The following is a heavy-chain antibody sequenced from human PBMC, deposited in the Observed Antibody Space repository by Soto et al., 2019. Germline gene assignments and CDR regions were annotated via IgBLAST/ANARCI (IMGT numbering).Heavy chain of an antibody. CDR3: AKSRRITMIVVALVGY. CDR1: GFTFSSYA. Sequence: GGSLRLSCAASGFTFSSYAMSWVRQAPGKGLEWVSAISGSGGSTYYADSVKGRFTISRDNSKNTLYLQMNSLRAEDTAVYYCAKSRRITMIVVALVGYWGQGTLVTVSS. V-gene: IGHV3-23*01. J-gene: IGHJ4*02. CDR2: ISGSGGST. D-gene: IGHD3-22*01.